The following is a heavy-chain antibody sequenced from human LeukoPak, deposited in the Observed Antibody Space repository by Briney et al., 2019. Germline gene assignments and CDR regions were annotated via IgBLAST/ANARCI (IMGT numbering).Heavy chain of an antibody. Sequence: PSETLSLTCTVSGGSISSYYWSWIRQPPGKGLEWIGYIYHSGSTYYNPSLKSRVTISVDRSKNQFSLKLSSVTAADTAVYYCARVVGSGWFFWFDPWGQGTLVTVSS. CDR2: IYHSGST. J-gene: IGHJ5*02. CDR1: GGSISSYY. D-gene: IGHD6-19*01. V-gene: IGHV4-59*12. CDR3: ARVVGSGWFFWFDP.